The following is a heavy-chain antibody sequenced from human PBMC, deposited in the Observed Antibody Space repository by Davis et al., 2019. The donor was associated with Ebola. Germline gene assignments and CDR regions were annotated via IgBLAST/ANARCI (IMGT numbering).Heavy chain of an antibody. CDR3: VRRYSAGGWFEFDY. D-gene: IGHD5-12*01. Sequence: PGGSLRLSCSASGFTFSSYAMHWVRQAPGKGLEWAAFLRYDGSTKYYADSVKGRFTISRDSSKNTLDLQMNTLRAEDTAAYYCVRRYSAGGWFEFDYWGQGTLVTVSS. J-gene: IGHJ4*02. CDR1: GFTFSSYA. V-gene: IGHV3-30*04. CDR2: LRYDGSTK.